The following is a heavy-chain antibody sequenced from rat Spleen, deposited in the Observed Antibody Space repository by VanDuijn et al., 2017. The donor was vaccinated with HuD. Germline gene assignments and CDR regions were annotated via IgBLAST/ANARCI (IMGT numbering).Heavy chain of an antibody. CDR1: EYSIASSYR. V-gene: IGHV3-3*01. CDR3: ARGYYDGTQGFAY. CDR2: INSAGSN. D-gene: IGHD1-12*02. Sequence: EVQLQESGPGLVKPSQSLSLTCSVTEYSIASSYRWTWIRKFPGNKLEWMGFINSAGSNNYNPSLKSRISITRDTSKNQFFLQVKSVTNEDTATYYCARGYYDGTQGFAYWGQGTLVTVSS. J-gene: IGHJ3*01.